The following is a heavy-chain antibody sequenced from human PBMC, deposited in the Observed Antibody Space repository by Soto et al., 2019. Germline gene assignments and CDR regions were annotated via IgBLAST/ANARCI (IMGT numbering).Heavy chain of an antibody. V-gene: IGHV4-39*01. Sequence: SETLSLSCTVSGGSISSSSYYWGWIRQPPGKGLEWIGSIYYSGSTYYNPSLKSRVTISVDTSKNQFSLKLSSVTAADTAVYYCARYYYGSGSYYQRNWFDPWGQGTLVTVSS. CDR2: IYYSGST. J-gene: IGHJ5*02. D-gene: IGHD3-10*01. CDR3: ARYYYGSGSYYQRNWFDP. CDR1: GGSISSSSYY.